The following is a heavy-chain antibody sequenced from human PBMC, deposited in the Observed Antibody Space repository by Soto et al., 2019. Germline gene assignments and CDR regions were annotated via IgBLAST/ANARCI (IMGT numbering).Heavy chain of an antibody. CDR1: GFSLSTSTVA. J-gene: IGHJ4*02. V-gene: IGHV2-5*01. CDR2: IYWYDDK. D-gene: IGHD3-22*01. CDR3: AHRGSGWSNSFDY. Sequence: QITLKESGPTLVKPTQTLTLTCTFSGFSLSTSTVAVGWIRQPPGKALEWLALIYWYDDKRDSPSLKSRLTITMNTSKNQVVLTMTHMDPVDTATYYCAHRGSGWSNSFDYWGQGTLVTVSS.